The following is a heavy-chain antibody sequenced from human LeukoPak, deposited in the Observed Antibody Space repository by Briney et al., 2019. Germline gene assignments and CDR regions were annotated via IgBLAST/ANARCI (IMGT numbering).Heavy chain of an antibody. CDR2: IYPGDSDT. CDR3: ARLVVEGATRNWFDP. V-gene: IGHV5-51*01. Sequence: GESLKISCKGSGYSFNSYWIAWVRQMPGKGLEWMGIIYPGDSDTRYSPSFQGQVTISAEKSISTAYLQWSSLKASDTAMYYCARLVVEGATRNWFDPWGQGTLVTVSS. J-gene: IGHJ5*02. D-gene: IGHD1-26*01. CDR1: GYSFNSYW.